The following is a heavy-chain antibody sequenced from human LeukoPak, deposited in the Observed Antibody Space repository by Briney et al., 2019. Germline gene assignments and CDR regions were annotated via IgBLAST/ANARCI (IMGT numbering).Heavy chain of an antibody. J-gene: IGHJ5*02. V-gene: IGHV3-30*04. D-gene: IGHD3-10*01. CDR1: GFTFSSYA. Sequence: TGGSLRLSCAASGFTFSSYAMHWVRQAPGKGLEWVAVTSYDGSNKYYADSVKGRFTISRDNSKNTLYLQMNSLRAEDTAVYYCARDYLLWFGEISNWFDPWGQGTLVTVSS. CDR2: TSYDGSNK. CDR3: ARDYLLWFGEISNWFDP.